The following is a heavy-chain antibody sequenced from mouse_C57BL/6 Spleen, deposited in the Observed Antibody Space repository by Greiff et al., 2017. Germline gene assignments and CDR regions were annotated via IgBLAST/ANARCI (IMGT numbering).Heavy chain of an antibody. D-gene: IGHD1-1*01. CDR1: GFNIKDYY. J-gene: IGHJ2*01. V-gene: IGHV14-4*01. Sequence: EVQLQQSGAELVRPGASVKLSCTASGFNIKDYYMHWVKQRPEQGLEWIGWIDPENGDTEYASKFQGKATITADTSSNTAYLQLSSLTSEDTAVYYCTTGTTEGTFDYWGQGTTLTVSS. CDR3: TTGTTEGTFDY. CDR2: IDPENGDT.